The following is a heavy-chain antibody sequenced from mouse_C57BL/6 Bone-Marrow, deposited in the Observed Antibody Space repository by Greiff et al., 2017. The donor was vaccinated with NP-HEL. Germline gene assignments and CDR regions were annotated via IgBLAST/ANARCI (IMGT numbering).Heavy chain of an antibody. CDR2: ISDGGSYT. Sequence: EVKVVESGGGLVKPGGSLKLSCAASGFTFSSYAMSWVRQTPEKRLEWVATISDGGSYTYYPDNVKGRFTISRDNAKNHLYLQMSHLKSEDTAMYYCAVGSSHYFDYWGQGTTLTVSS. J-gene: IGHJ2*01. CDR1: GFTFSSYA. V-gene: IGHV5-4*03. CDR3: AVGSSHYFDY. D-gene: IGHD1-1*01.